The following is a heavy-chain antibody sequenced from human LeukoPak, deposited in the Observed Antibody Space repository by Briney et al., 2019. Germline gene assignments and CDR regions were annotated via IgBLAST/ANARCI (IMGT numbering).Heavy chain of an antibody. V-gene: IGHV3-53*04. J-gene: IGHJ4*02. CDR2: IYSGGTT. Sequence: GGSLRLSCAASGFTVSTNCMTWVRQAPGKGLEWVSTIYSGGTTYYADSVMGRFTISRHNSRNTLYLQMNSLRAEDTAVYYCAKHMVGVTGGLHYFDSWGQGTLVTVSS. D-gene: IGHD1-26*01. CDR3: AKHMVGVTGGLHYFDS. CDR1: GFTVSTNC.